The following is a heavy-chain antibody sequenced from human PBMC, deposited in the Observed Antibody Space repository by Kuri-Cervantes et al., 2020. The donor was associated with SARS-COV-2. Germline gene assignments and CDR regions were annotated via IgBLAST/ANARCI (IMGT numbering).Heavy chain of an antibody. D-gene: IGHD3-10*01. CDR1: GGSVSSGSYY. J-gene: IGHJ4*02. V-gene: IGHV4-61*01. CDR2: VYYTGST. CDR3: AREGPYGSGSYFDY. Sequence: GSLRLSCTVSGGSVSSGSYYWSWIRQPPGKGLEWIGYVYYTGSTNYKPSLESRVTMSVDTSKNQFSLKLNSVTVADTAVYYCAREGPYGSGSYFDYWGQGTLVTVSS.